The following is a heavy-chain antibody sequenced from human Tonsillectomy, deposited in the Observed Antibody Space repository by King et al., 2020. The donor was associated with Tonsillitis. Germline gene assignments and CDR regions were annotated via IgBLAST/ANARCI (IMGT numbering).Heavy chain of an antibody. Sequence: QLVQSGAEVEKPGSSVRVSCKSTGGTFSTYTISWVRQAPGQGLEWMGGIIPIFGTTNYAQKFQGRVTITADESTSTAYMELSGLRSEDTAVYYCAREWEANYYYYGMDVWGQGTTVTVSS. V-gene: IGHV1-69*12. CDR2: IIPIFGTT. CDR1: GGTFSTYT. CDR3: AREWEANYYYYGMDV. J-gene: IGHJ6*02. D-gene: IGHD1-26*01.